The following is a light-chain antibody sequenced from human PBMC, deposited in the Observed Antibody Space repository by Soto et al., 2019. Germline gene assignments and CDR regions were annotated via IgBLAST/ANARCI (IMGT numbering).Light chain of an antibody. CDR1: HDITSY. J-gene: IGKJ3*01. CDR2: DAS. Sequence: DIQMTQSPSSLSASVGDRVTITCQASHDITSYLNWYQHKPGKAPTLLIYDASTLEAGVPSRFSGSGSGTDFTFTISSLQPEDVSTYYCQKCDSLPIFGPGTTVDFK. CDR3: QKCDSLPI. V-gene: IGKV1-33*01.